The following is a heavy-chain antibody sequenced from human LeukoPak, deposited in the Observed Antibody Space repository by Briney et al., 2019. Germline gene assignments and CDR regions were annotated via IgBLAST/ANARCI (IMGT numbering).Heavy chain of an antibody. CDR1: GFTFSNAW. V-gene: IGHV3-15*01. Sequence: PGGSLRLSCAASGFTFSNAWMSWVRQAPGKGLEWVGRIKSKTDGGTTDYAAPVKGRFTISRDDSKNTLYLQMNSLKTEDTAVYYCTTEGLLWFGELYRDAFDIWAKGQWSPSLQ. D-gene: IGHD3-10*01. J-gene: IGHJ3*02. CDR3: TTEGLLWFGELYRDAFDI. CDR2: IKSKTDGGTT.